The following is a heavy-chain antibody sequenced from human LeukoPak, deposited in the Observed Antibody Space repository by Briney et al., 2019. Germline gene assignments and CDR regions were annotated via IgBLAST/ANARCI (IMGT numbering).Heavy chain of an antibody. Sequence: SETLSLTCAVYGGSFSGYYWSWIRQPPGKGREWIGEINHSGSTNYNPSLKSRVTISVDTSKNQFSLKLSSVTAADTAVYYCARGYDILTDLGHGTLVTVSS. CDR1: GGSFSGYY. CDR3: ARGYDILTD. D-gene: IGHD3-9*01. V-gene: IGHV4-34*01. J-gene: IGHJ4*01. CDR2: INHSGST.